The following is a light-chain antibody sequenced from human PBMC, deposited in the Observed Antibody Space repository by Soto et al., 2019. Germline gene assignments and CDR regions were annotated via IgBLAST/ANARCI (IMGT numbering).Light chain of an antibody. J-gene: IGKJ1*01. V-gene: IGKV3-15*01. CDR3: QQYNNWPPWT. CDR2: GAS. CDR1: QSVSSN. Sequence: EIVMTQSPATLSVSPGERATLSCRASQSVSSNLAWYQQQPGQAPRLLIYGASTRATGVPARFSGSGAGTAFTLTINTLQSEDFAVYYCQQYNNWPPWTFGQGTKVEIK.